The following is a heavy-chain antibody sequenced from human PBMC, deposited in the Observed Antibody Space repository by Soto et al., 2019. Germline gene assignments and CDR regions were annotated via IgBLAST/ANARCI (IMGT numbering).Heavy chain of an antibody. CDR1: GFSFSGYY. D-gene: IGHD2-15*01. V-gene: IGHV3-11*06. J-gene: IGHJ5*02. CDR2: ISISGTDI. Sequence: QGQLVESGGGLVKPGGSLRLSCAASGFSFSGYYMTWIRQAPGKGLECISYISISGTDINYADSVKGRFTISRDNVKNSLYLQMNNLSADDTAVYYCVREVVVARTWGFDPWGQGTLVTVSS. CDR3: VREVVVARTWGFDP.